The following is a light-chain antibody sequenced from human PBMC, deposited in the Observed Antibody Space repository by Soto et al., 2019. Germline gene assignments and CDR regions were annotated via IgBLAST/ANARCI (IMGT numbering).Light chain of an antibody. CDR2: KAS. Sequence: DIQMTQSPSTLSASVGDRVTITCRASQSIGSWLAWYQQKTGKAPKLLIYKASSLPSGVPSRFSGSGSGTEFTLTISSLQPYDFATYYCQQYNSYSRTFGQGTKVEIK. J-gene: IGKJ1*01. V-gene: IGKV1-5*03. CDR3: QQYNSYSRT. CDR1: QSIGSW.